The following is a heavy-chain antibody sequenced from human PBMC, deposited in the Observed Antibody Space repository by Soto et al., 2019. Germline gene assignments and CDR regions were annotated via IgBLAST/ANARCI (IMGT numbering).Heavy chain of an antibody. D-gene: IGHD6-13*01. CDR1: GYTF. V-gene: IGHV1-46*01. CDR2: INPSGGST. Sequence: QMQLVQSGAEVKKPGASVKVSCKASGYTFVHWVRQAPGQGLEWMGIINPSGGSTNYAQKFQGRVTLTRDTSTSTVYMEVSSLKSEDTAIYYCARNLAAGDVWGQGTLVTVSS. J-gene: IGHJ4*02. CDR3: ARNLAAGDV.